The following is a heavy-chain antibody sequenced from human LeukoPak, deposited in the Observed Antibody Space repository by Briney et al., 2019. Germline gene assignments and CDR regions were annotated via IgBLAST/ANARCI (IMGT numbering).Heavy chain of an antibody. Sequence: SETLSLTCTVSGGSISSYYWSWIRQPPGKGLEWIGYIYYSGSTNYNPSLKSRVTISVDTCKNQFSLKLSSVTAADTAVYYCASLDYWGQGTLVTVSS. CDR2: IYYSGST. J-gene: IGHJ4*02. CDR3: ASLDY. V-gene: IGHV4-59*01. CDR1: GGSISSYY.